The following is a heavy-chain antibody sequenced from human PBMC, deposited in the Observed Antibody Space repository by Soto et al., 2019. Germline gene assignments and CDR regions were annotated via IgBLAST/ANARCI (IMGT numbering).Heavy chain of an antibody. J-gene: IGHJ6*02. CDR2: INPNSGGT. D-gene: IGHD2-8*01. CDR1: GYTFTGYY. CDR3: AKGKYCNNGVCLRYYYYGMDV. Sequence: ASVKVSCKASGYTFTGYYMHWVRQAPGQGLEWMGWINPNSGGTNYAQKFQGWVTMTRDTSISTAYMELSRLRSDDTAVYYCAKGKYCNNGVCLRYYYYGMDVWGQGTTVTVSS. V-gene: IGHV1-2*04.